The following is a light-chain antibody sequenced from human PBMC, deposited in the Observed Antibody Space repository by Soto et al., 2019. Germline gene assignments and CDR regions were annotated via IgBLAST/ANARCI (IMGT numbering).Light chain of an antibody. J-gene: IGKJ1*01. Sequence: DIVMTQSPLSLPVTPGEPASISCRSSQSLLHSNGYNYLDWYLQKPGQSPQLLIYLGSNRASGVPDRFSGSGSGTDFTLKISRVEAEDVGVYYCMQALQTRLGFVQGTKVEIK. CDR3: MQALQTRLG. CDR1: QSLLHSNGYNY. CDR2: LGS. V-gene: IGKV2-28*01.